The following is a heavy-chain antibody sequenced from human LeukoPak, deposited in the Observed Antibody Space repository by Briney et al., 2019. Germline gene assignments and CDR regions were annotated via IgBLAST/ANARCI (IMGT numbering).Heavy chain of an antibody. D-gene: IGHD3-16*01. V-gene: IGHV4-4*02. Sequence: PSDTLSLTCAVSGGSISSNNWWNWVRQPPGKGLEWIGEIHHSGSTHYNPSLKSRLTISVDKSKNQFSLNLSSVTAADTAVYYCARVITVRGVIFDYWGQGTLVTVSS. CDR1: GGSISSNNW. CDR2: IHHSGST. J-gene: IGHJ4*02. CDR3: ARVITVRGVIFDY.